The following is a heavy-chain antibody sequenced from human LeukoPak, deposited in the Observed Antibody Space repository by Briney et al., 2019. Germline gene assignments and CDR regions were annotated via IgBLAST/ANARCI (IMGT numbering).Heavy chain of an antibody. CDR3: AKGIYGYNFADAFDI. J-gene: IGHJ3*02. V-gene: IGHV3-30*18. Sequence: PGRSLRLSCAASGFTFSSYGMHWVRQAPSKGLEWVAVISYDGSNKCYADSVKGRFTISRDNSKNTLYLQMNSLRAEDTAVYYCAKGIYGYNFADAFDIWGQGTMVTVSS. CDR1: GFTFSSYG. CDR2: ISYDGSNK. D-gene: IGHD5-24*01.